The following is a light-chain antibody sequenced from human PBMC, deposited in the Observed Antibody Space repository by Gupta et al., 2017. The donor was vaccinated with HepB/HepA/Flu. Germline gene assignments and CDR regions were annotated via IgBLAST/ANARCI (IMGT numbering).Light chain of an antibody. V-gene: IGKV1-39*01. Sequence: DIQMTQFPSSLSASVGDRVTITCRASQSISNYLNWYQQKPGKAPQSLIYAASSLQSGVPSRFSGSGNGTDFTLNMSSLQPEESATYYCQQSYTTPRTFGQGTKVEIK. CDR3: QQSYTTPRT. CDR1: QSISNY. CDR2: AAS. J-gene: IGKJ1*01.